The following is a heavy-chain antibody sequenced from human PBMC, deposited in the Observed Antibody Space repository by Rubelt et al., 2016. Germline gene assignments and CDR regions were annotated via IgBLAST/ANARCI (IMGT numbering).Heavy chain of an antibody. CDR1: GFTFSSYW. D-gene: IGHD6-13*01. CDR2: IGGSDGRT. J-gene: IGHJ4*02. CDR3: AKDRYSSSQGTPDS. Sequence: GSLRLSCAASGFTFSSYWMSWVRQAPGKGPEWVSNIGGSDGRTYYADSVKGRFTISRDNSKNTLYLQMNSLRVEDTAIYYCAKDRYSSSQGTPDSWGQGTLVTVSS. V-gene: IGHV3-23*01.